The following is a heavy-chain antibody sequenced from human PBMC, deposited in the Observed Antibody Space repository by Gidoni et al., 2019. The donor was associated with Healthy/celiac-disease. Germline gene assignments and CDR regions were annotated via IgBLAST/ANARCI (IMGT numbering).Heavy chain of an antibody. V-gene: IGHV3-13*01. D-gene: IGHD2-15*01. Sequence: EVQLVESGGGLVQPGGSLRLSCAASGFTFSRSDMHWVRQATGKGLEWVSAIGTAGDTYYPGSVKGRFTISRENAKNSLYLQMNSLRAGDTAVYYCARAGYCSGGSCYSEHHDAFDIWGQGTMVTVSS. CDR3: ARAGYCSGGSCYSEHHDAFDI. CDR1: GFTFSRSD. J-gene: IGHJ3*02. CDR2: IGTAGDT.